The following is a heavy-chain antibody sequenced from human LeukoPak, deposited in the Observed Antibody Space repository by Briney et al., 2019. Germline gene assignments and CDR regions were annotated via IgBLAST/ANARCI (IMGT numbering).Heavy chain of an antibody. J-gene: IGHJ6*03. Sequence: ASVKVSCKTSGYTFTDYDINWVRQATRQGLEWMGWMNPDSGTTDYAQKFQGRVTMTRDTSISTAYMELSSLRSDDTAVYYCARFPRVDSGTYWGDYYYHYYMDVWGKGTTVTVSS. CDR1: GYTFTDYD. CDR3: ARFPRVDSGTYWGDYYYHYYMDV. V-gene: IGHV1-8*01. CDR2: MNPDSGTT. D-gene: IGHD1-26*01.